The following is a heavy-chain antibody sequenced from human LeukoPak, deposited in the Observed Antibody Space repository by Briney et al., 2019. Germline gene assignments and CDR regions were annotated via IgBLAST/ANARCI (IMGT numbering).Heavy chain of an antibody. J-gene: IGHJ4*02. CDR3: AKDQGGVTTVTCFDY. Sequence: PGGSLRLSCAASGFTFSSYAMSWVRQAPGKGLEWVSAISGSGGSTYYADSVKGRFTISRDNSKNTLYLQMNSLRAEDTAVYYCAKDQGGVTTVTCFDYWGQGTLVTVSS. CDR2: ISGSGGST. CDR1: GFTFSSYA. D-gene: IGHD4-17*01. V-gene: IGHV3-23*01.